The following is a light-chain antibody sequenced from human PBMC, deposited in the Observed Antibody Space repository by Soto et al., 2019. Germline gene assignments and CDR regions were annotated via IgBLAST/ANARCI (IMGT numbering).Light chain of an antibody. J-gene: IGKJ4*01. V-gene: IGKV3-11*01. CDR1: PSVSNS. Sequence: ESVLTQSPATLSLSPGERATLSCRASPSVSNSLAWYQHKPGQAPRLLIYDASNRATGVPTRFSGSGSGTDFTLTISSLEPEDFAVYYCQQYNSWPLTFGGGTKVEIK. CDR3: QQYNSWPLT. CDR2: DAS.